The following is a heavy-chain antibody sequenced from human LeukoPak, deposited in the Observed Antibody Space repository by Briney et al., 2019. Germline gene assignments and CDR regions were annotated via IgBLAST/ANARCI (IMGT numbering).Heavy chain of an antibody. V-gene: IGHV4-39*01. J-gene: IGHJ4*02. CDR2: IYYSGST. CDR3: ARHLGYCTNGVCYTARRGHFDY. Sequence: SETLSLTCTVSGGSISSSSYYWGWIRQPPGKGLEWIGSIYYSGSTYYNPSLKSRVTISVDTPKNQFSLKLSSVTAADTAVYYCARHLGYCTNGVCYTARRGHFDYWGQGTLVTVSS. D-gene: IGHD2-8*01. CDR1: GGSISSSSYY.